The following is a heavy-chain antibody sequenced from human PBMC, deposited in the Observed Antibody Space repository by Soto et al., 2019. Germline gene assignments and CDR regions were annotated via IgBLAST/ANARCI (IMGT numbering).Heavy chain of an antibody. V-gene: IGHV4-59*01. CDR1: CGSISSYY. J-gene: IGHJ4*02. CDR3: ARWNSAMACFDY. Sequence: PSETLSLTCTVSCGSISSYYWSWIRQPPGKGLEWIGYIFYSGSTNYNPSLKSRITISADASKNQFSLKLSSVTAADTALYYCARWNSAMACFDYWGQGALVTVSS. CDR2: IFYSGST. D-gene: IGHD5-18*01.